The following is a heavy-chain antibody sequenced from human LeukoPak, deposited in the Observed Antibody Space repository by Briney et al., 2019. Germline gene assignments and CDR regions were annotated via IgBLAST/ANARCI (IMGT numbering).Heavy chain of an antibody. D-gene: IGHD4-17*01. CDR1: GGSISSSSYY. CDR3: ARAPTTVTTPSYYYYYGMDV. V-gene: IGHV4-39*07. J-gene: IGHJ6*02. Sequence: SETLSLTCTVSGGSISSSSYYWGWIRQPPGKGLEWIGSIYYSGSTYYNPSLKSRVTISVDTSKNQFSLKLSSVTAADTAVYYCARAPTTVTTPSYYYYYGMDVWGQGTTVTVSS. CDR2: IYYSGST.